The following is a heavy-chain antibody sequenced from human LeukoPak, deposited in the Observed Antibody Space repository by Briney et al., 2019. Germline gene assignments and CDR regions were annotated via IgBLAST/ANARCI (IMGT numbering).Heavy chain of an antibody. V-gene: IGHV1-18*01. CDR2: ISAYNGNT. Sequence: APVKVSCKASGYTFTSYGIRWVRQAPGQGLEWMGWISAYNGNTNYAQKLQGRVTMTTDTSTSTAYMELRSLRSDDTAVYYCARDWPTVMSLYYYYGMDVWGQGTTVTVSS. CDR3: ARDWPTVMSLYYYYGMDV. D-gene: IGHD4-4*01. CDR1: GYTFTSYG. J-gene: IGHJ6*02.